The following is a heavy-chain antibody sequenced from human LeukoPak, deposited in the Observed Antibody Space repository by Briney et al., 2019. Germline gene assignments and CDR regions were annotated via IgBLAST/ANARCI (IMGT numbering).Heavy chain of an antibody. CDR1: GNSFGNTW. CDR2: ITPHDSTN. CDR3: AIHLRTSTHRDLDY. Sequence: GASLKISCQASGNSFGNTWIGWVRQRPEKGLQWMGIITPHDSTNKYSTSFEGQITISIDKSINTAYLQWSSLTASDTAIYYCAIHLRTSTHRDLDYWGQGTLVTGYS. V-gene: IGHV5-51*01. J-gene: IGHJ4*02. D-gene: IGHD1-14*01.